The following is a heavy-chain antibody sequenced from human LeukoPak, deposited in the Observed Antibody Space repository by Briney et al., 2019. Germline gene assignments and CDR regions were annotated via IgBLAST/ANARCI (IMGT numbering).Heavy chain of an antibody. V-gene: IGHV4-39*01. CDR1: GGSISSSSYC. CDR2: IYYSGST. J-gene: IGHJ5*02. D-gene: IGHD2-2*01. Sequence: PSETLSLTCTVSGGSISSSSYCWGWIRQPPGKGLEWIGSIYYSGSTYYNPSLKSRVTISVDTSKNQFSLKLSSVTAADTAVYYCASHCSSTSCYARVRWFDPWGQGTLITVSS. CDR3: ASHCSSTSCYARVRWFDP.